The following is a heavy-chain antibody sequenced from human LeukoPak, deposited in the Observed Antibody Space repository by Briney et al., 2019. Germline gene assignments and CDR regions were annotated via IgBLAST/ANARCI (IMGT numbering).Heavy chain of an antibody. CDR2: IYPGDSDT. V-gene: IGHV5-51*01. CDR1: GYSFTSYW. CDR3: ARHGASPVLEWLFPPIDY. Sequence: GESLKISCKGSGYSFTSYWIGWVRQMPGKGLEWMGIIYPGDSDTRYSPSFQGQVTISADKSISTAYLQWSSLKASDTAMYYCARHGASPVLEWLFPPIDYWGQGTLVTVSS. J-gene: IGHJ4*02. D-gene: IGHD3-3*01.